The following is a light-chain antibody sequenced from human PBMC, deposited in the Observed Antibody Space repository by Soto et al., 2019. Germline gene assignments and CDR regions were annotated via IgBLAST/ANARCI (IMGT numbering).Light chain of an antibody. CDR1: NSNIGNNA. Sequence: QSVLTQPPSVSEAPRQRVTISCSGNNSNIGNNAVSLYQHLPGKAPKLLIYYDDLLPSGVSDRFSGSKSGASASLAISGLKSEDEAEYYCAAWDDSLSVYGFGTGTKLTVL. J-gene: IGLJ1*01. V-gene: IGLV1-36*01. CDR3: AAWDDSLSVYG. CDR2: YDD.